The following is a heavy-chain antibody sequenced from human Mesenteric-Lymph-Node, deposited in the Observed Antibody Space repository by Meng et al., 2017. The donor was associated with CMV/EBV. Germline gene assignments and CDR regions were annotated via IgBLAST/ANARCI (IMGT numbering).Heavy chain of an antibody. D-gene: IGHD6-19*01. CDR3: ASSSGYSSPGDAFDV. CDR2: IYPGDSAT. V-gene: IGHV5-51*01. J-gene: IGHJ3*01. Sequence: GESLKISCKGSGYTFINYWIAWVRQMPGKGLEWMGIIYPGDSATIYSPSFQGQVTFSVDLSVSAAYLQWSRLKTSDTAMYFCASSSGYSSPGDAFDVWGQGTMVTVSS. CDR1: GYTFINYW.